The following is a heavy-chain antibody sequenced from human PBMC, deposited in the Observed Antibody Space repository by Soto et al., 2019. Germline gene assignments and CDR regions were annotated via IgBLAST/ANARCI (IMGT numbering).Heavy chain of an antibody. CDR1: GFTVSSNY. J-gene: IGHJ4*02. CDR2: IYSGGST. D-gene: IGHD3-10*01. Sequence: PGGSLRLSCAASGFTVSSNYMSWVRQAPGKGLEWVSVIYSGGSTYYADSVKGRFTISRDNSKNTLYLQMNSLRAEDTAVYYCARTKSGTDVSDYWGQGTLVTVSS. V-gene: IGHV3-66*01. CDR3: ARTKSGTDVSDY.